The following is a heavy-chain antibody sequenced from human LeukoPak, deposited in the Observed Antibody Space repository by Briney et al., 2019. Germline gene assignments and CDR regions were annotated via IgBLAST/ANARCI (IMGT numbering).Heavy chain of an antibody. CDR3: ARDRSQYYYDSSGYLDY. J-gene: IGHJ4*02. D-gene: IGHD3-22*01. V-gene: IGHV3-9*01. Sequence: PGGSLRLSCAASGFTFDDYAMHWVRQAPGKGLEWVSGISWNSGSIGYADSVKGRFTISRDNAKNSLYLQMNSLRAEDTAVYYCARDRSQYYYDSSGYLDYWGQGTLVTVSS. CDR2: ISWNSGSI. CDR1: GFTFDDYA.